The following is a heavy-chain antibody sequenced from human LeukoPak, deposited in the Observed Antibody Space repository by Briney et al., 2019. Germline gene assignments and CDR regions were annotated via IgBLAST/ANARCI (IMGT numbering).Heavy chain of an antibody. J-gene: IGHJ4*02. Sequence: GGSLRLSCAASGFTLSSNWMHWVRQAPGKGLVWVSRINSDGSSTSYADSVKGRFTISRDNAKNTLYLQMNSLRAEDTAVYYCARETVYMYESLDYWGQGTLVTVSS. D-gene: IGHD1-1*01. CDR1: GFTLSSNW. CDR3: ARETVYMYESLDY. V-gene: IGHV3-74*01. CDR2: INSDGSST.